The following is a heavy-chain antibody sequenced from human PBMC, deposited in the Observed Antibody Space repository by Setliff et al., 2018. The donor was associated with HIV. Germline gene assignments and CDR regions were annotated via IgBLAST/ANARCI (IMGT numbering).Heavy chain of an antibody. CDR3: ARGVPLLPPHY. J-gene: IGHJ4*02. V-gene: IGHV4-34*01. CDR1: GGSFSGHY. CDR2: CNHSGAS. D-gene: IGHD2-21*02. Sequence: PSETLSLTCAVYGGSFSGHYWTWVRQSPGRDLEWIGECNHSGASNYNPSLRSRVTMSVDTSKNQFSLKLSSVTAADTAVYYCARGVPLLPPHYWGQGTLVTVSS.